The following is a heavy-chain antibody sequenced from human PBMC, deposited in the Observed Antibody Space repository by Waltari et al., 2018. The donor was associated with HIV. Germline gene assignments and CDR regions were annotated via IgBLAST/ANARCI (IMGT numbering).Heavy chain of an antibody. J-gene: IGHJ4*02. CDR3: AREALYDSSGYYFDY. CDR2: IKQDESEK. V-gene: IGHV3-7*01. D-gene: IGHD3-22*01. Sequence: EVQLVESGGGLVQPGGSLSLSCAASEFTFNTYSMTWVRQAPGKGLEWVANIKQDESEKYYVDSVKGRFTISRDNAKNSLFLQMNSLRAEDTAVYYCAREALYDSSGYYFDYWGQGTLVTVSS. CDR1: EFTFNTYS.